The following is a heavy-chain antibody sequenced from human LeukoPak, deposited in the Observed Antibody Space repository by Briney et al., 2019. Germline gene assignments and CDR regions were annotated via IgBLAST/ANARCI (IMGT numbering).Heavy chain of an antibody. CDR2: INPKSGNT. CDR3: ARDQVTEYVAL. CDR1: GYSFIDYY. V-gene: IGHV1-2*02. D-gene: IGHD2-15*01. J-gene: IGHJ3*01. Sequence: ASVKVSCKASGYSFIDYYIHWVRQAPGQGLEWMGWINPKSGNTNYAQKFQGRVTMTRDTSITTAYMELSRLKSDDTAVCYCARDQVTEYVALWGQGTMVTVSS.